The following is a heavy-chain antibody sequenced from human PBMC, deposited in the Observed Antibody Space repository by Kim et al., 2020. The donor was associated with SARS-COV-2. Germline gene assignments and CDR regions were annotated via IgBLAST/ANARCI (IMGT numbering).Heavy chain of an antibody. CDR3: ARGTTDSSYVLDV. J-gene: IGHJ6*02. CDR1: GFTFSGSP. V-gene: IGHV3-73*01. D-gene: IGHD4-17*01. CDR2: ITSKTLNYAT. Sequence: GGSLRLSCAASGFTFSGSPIHWVRQASGEGLEWIGRITSKTLNYATAHAASVEGRFTISRVDSKNTAYLQMNSLKIEDTAVYYCARGTTDSSYVLDVWGQGTTVTVSS.